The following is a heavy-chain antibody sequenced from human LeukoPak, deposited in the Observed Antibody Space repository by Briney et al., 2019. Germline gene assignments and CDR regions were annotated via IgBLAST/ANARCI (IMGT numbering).Heavy chain of an antibody. CDR2: INSDGSIT. Sequence: GGSLRLSCAASGFTFTTYWMHWVRQAPGKGLVWVSHINSDGSITSYADSVKGRFTISRDNAKNTLYLQMNSLRAEDTAVYYCARDMYYDILTGYYTYYYYYAMDVWGQGTTVTVSS. CDR1: GFTFTTYW. J-gene: IGHJ6*02. D-gene: IGHD3-9*01. V-gene: IGHV3-74*01. CDR3: ARDMYYDILTGYYTYYYYYAMDV.